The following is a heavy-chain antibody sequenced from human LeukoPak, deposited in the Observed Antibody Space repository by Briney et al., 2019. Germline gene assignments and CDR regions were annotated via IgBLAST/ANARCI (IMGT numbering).Heavy chain of an antibody. CDR3: ARAFGGYCSGGSCYSYYYYGMDV. V-gene: IGHV1-69*06. CDR2: IIPIFGTA. J-gene: IGHJ6*04. D-gene: IGHD2-15*01. CDR1: GGTFSSYA. Sequence: GASVKVSCKASGGTFSSYAISWVRQAPGQGLEWMGGIIPIFGTANYAQKFQGRVTITADKSTSTAYMELSSLRSEDTAVYYCARAFGGYCSGGSCYSYYYYGMDVWGKGTTVTVSS.